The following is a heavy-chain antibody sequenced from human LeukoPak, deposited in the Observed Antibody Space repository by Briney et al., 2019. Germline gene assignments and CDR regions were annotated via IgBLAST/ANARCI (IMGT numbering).Heavy chain of an antibody. CDR1: RFTFSSYA. Sequence: GGSLRLSCAASRFTFSSYAMHWVRQAPGKGLEWVAVISYDGSNKYYADSVKGRLTISRDNSKNTLYLQMNSLRADDTAVYYCARDRMPDYYYYYMDVWGKGTTVTVSS. CDR2: ISYDGSNK. CDR3: ARDRMPDYYYYYMDV. J-gene: IGHJ6*03. D-gene: IGHD1-14*01. V-gene: IGHV3-30*04.